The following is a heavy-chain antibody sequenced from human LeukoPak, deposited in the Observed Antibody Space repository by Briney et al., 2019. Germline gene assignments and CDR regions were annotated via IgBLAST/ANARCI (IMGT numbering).Heavy chain of an antibody. V-gene: IGHV4-39*07. CDR3: AREACCYYGSGELLI. J-gene: IGHJ4*02. D-gene: IGHD3-10*01. Sequence: PSETLSLTCTVSGGSISSSSYYWGWIRQPPGKGLEWIGSIYYSGSTYYNPSLKSRVTISVDTSKNQFSLKLSSVTAADTAVYYCAREACCYYGSGELLIGGQGTLVTVSS. CDR2: IYYSGST. CDR1: GGSISSSSYY.